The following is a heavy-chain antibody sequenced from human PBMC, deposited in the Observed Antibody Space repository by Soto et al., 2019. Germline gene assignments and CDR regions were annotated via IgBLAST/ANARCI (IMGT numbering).Heavy chain of an antibody. CDR2: IYYSGST. CDR3: ARHKIRRYGSGSYYD. Sequence: SETLSLTCTVSGGSISSSSYYWGWIRQPPGKGLEWIGSIYYSGSTYYNPSLKSRVTISVDTSKNQFSLKLSSVTAADTAVYYRARHKIRRYGSGSYYDWGKGTLVTVSS. CDR1: GGSISSSSYY. V-gene: IGHV4-39*01. J-gene: IGHJ4*02. D-gene: IGHD3-10*01.